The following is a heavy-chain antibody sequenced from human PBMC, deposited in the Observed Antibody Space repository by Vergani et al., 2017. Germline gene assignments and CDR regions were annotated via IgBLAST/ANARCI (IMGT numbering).Heavy chain of an antibody. Sequence: QLQLQESDPGLVKPSETLSLTCTVSGGSIRSTFYYWGWIRQPPGKGLEWIGTIYYSGSTYYNPSLKSRVTISVDTSKNQFSLKLSSVTAADTAVYYCARGKRVAQLLGGRFDPWGQGTLVTVSS. V-gene: IGHV4-39*02. CDR1: GGSIRSTFYY. CDR3: ARGKRVAQLLGGRFDP. J-gene: IGHJ5*02. CDR2: IYYSGST. D-gene: IGHD2-2*01.